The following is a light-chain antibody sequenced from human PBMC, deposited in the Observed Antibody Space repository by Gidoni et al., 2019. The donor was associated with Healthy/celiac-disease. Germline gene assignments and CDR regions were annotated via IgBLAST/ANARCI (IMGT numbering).Light chain of an antibody. CDR1: SSDVGGDNY. V-gene: IGLV2-11*01. CDR2: DVS. CDR3: CSYAGSLWV. J-gene: IGLJ3*02. Sequence: QSALTQTRSVSVSPGQSVTISCTGTSSDVGGDNYVSWYQQHPGKAPKLMIYDVSKRPSGVPDRFSGSKSGNTASLTISGLQAEDEADYYCCSYAGSLWVCGGGTKLTV.